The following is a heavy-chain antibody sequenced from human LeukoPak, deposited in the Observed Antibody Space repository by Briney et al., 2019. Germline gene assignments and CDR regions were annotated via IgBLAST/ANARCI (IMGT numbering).Heavy chain of an antibody. V-gene: IGHV4-59*01. D-gene: IGHD3-10*01. J-gene: IGHJ6*02. CDR3: ARDLVTMVRGFGYYYYGMDV. Sequence: PSETLSLTCTVSGGSISSYYWSWIRQPPGKGLEWIGYIYYSGSTNYNPSLKSRVTISVDTSKNQFSLKLSPVTAADTAVYYCARDLVTMVRGFGYYYYGMDVWGQGTTVTVS. CDR1: GGSISSYY. CDR2: IYYSGST.